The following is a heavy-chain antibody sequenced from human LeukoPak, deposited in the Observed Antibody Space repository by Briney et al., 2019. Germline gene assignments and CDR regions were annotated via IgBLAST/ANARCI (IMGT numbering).Heavy chain of an antibody. Sequence: GSLRLSCAASEFIFTNYGMSWVRQGPGKGLEWVSSISGSGGTTYYADSVKGRFIISRDNSKNTLSLQMNNLRAEDTAVYYCAKDPAFRRYLADHWGQGTLVTVSS. V-gene: IGHV3-23*01. J-gene: IGHJ4*02. D-gene: IGHD1-1*01. CDR1: EFIFTNYG. CDR3: AKDPAFRRYLADH. CDR2: ISGSGGTT.